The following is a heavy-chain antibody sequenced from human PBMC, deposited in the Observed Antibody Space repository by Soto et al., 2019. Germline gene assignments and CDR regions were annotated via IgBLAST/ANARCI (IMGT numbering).Heavy chain of an antibody. CDR3: TTGDIPYYDFWSGYYTFDY. Sequence: PGGSLRLSCAASGFTFSGSAMHWVRQASGKGLEWVGRIRSKANSYATAYAASVKGRFTISRDDSKNTAYLQMNSLKTEDTAVYYCTTGDIPYYDFWSGYYTFDYWGQGTLVTVSS. D-gene: IGHD3-3*01. CDR1: GFTFSGSA. V-gene: IGHV3-73*01. CDR2: IRSKANSYAT. J-gene: IGHJ4*02.